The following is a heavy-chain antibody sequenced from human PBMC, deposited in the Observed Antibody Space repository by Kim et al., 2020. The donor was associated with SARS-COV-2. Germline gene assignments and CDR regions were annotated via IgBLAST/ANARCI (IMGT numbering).Heavy chain of an antibody. J-gene: IGHJ6*02. Sequence: TDSNPSLKSRATISVDTSNNRISLNLTSVTAADTAVYFCARALYYNGMDVWGQGTTVIVSS. CDR2: T. D-gene: IGHD2-15*01. V-gene: IGHV4-34*11. CDR3: ARALYYNGMDV.